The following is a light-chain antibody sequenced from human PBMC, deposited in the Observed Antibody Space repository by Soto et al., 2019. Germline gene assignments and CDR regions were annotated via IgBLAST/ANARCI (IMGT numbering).Light chain of an antibody. CDR1: QSVSTN. CDR2: GAS. V-gene: IGKV3-15*01. Sequence: EIVMTQSPDTLSVSPGERATLSCRASQSVSTNLAWYQQKPGQAPRLLIYGASTRATGIPARFSGSGSGTEFTLTISSLQSEDFAVYRWQQYNNWPYTFGQGTKLEIK. J-gene: IGKJ2*01. CDR3: QQYNNWPYT.